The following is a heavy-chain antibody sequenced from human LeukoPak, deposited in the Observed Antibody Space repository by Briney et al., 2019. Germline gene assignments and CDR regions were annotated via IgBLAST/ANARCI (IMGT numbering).Heavy chain of an antibody. CDR1: GGSISSYY. D-gene: IGHD3-22*01. CDR2: IYTSGST. V-gene: IGHV4-4*07. Sequence: SETLSLTCTVSGGSISSYYWSWIRQPAGKGLEWIGRIYTSGSTNYNPSLKSRVTMSVDTSKNQFSLKLSSVTAADTAVYYCARDKYYYDSSGYPSWMDVWGKGATVTISS. CDR3: ARDKYYYDSSGYPSWMDV. J-gene: IGHJ6*04.